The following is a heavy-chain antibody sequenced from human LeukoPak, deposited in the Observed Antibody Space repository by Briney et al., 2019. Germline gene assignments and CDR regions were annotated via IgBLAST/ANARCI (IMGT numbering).Heavy chain of an antibody. CDR1: GFTFSDYY. CDR2: ISGSGYTI. V-gene: IGHV3-11*01. Sequence: KAGGSLRLSCAASGFTFSDYYMTWVRQAPGKGLEWLSYISGSGYTIYYADSVKGRFTISRDNARNSLYLQMNSLRAEDTALYYCAAYCSSDRCYSPWGQGTLVTVSS. CDR3: AAYCSSDRCYSP. J-gene: IGHJ4*02. D-gene: IGHD2-2*01.